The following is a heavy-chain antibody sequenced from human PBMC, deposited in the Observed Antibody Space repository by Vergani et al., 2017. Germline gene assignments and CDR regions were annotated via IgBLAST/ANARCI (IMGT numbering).Heavy chain of an antibody. Sequence: EVQLVESGGGLVQPGGSLRLSCAASGFTFSSYWMSWVRQAPGKGLEWVATIKQDGSEKYYVDSVQGRFTISRDNAKNSLYLQMNSLRAEDTAVYYCARDKAYYGSVSRFDYWGQGTLVTVSS. CDR1: GFTFSSYW. CDR3: ARDKAYYGSVSRFDY. J-gene: IGHJ4*02. CDR2: IKQDGSEK. V-gene: IGHV3-7*01. D-gene: IGHD3-10*01.